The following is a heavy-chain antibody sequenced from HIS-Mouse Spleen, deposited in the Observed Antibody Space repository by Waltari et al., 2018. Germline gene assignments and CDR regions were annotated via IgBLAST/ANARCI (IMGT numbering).Heavy chain of an antibody. CDR1: GGAISSSGYY. Sequence: QLQLQESGPGLVKPSETTSLTCTVSGGAISSSGYYWGWIRQPPGKGLEWIGSIYYSGSTYYNPSLKSRVTISVDTSKNQFSLKLSSVTAADTAVYYCAREGAVSWFDYWGQGNLVTVSS. V-gene: IGHV4-39*02. D-gene: IGHD1-26*01. J-gene: IGHJ4*02. CDR2: IYYSGST. CDR3: AREGAVSWFDY.